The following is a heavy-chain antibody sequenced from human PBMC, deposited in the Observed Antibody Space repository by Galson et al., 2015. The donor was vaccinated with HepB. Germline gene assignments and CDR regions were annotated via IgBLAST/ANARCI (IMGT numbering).Heavy chain of an antibody. CDR3: ARDPLPLAAAGTVDYFDY. CDR2: IYSGGST. Sequence: SLRLSCAASGFTVSSNYMSWVRQAPGKGLEWVSVIYSGGSTYYADSVKGRFTISRDNSKNTLYLQMNSLRAEDTAVYYCARDPLPLAAAGTVDYFDYWGQGTLVTVSS. J-gene: IGHJ4*02. CDR1: GFTVSSNY. D-gene: IGHD6-13*01. V-gene: IGHV3-66*01.